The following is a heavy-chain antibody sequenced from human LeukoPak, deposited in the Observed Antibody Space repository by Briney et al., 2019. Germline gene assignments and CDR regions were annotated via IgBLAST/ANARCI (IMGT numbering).Heavy chain of an antibody. CDR1: GFTFSSYA. Sequence: GGSLRLSCPASGFTFSSYAMSWVRQPPGRGLEWVSAISGSGGSTYYADSVKGRFTISRDNSKNTLYLQMNSLRAEDTAVYYCAKDIDPSPYSSSWNYWGQGTLVTVSS. V-gene: IGHV3-23*01. CDR3: AKDIDPSPYSSSWNY. J-gene: IGHJ4*02. D-gene: IGHD6-13*01. CDR2: ISGSGGST.